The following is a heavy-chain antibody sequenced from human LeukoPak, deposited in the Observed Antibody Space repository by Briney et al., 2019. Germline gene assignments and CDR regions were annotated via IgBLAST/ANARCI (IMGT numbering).Heavy chain of an antibody. CDR1: GGTFSSYA. Sequence: SVKVSCKASGGTFSSYAISWVRQAPGQGLEWMGRIIPILGIANYVQKFQGRVTITADKSTSTAYMELSSLRAEDTAVYYCTRRDYNDAYPFDYWGQGTLVTVSS. V-gene: IGHV1-69*04. J-gene: IGHJ4*02. CDR2: IIPILGIA. CDR3: TRRDYNDAYPFDY. D-gene: IGHD3-10*01.